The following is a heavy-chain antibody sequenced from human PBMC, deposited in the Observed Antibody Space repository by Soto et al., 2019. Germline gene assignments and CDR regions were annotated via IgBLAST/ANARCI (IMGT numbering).Heavy chain of an antibody. V-gene: IGHV1-18*01. CDR2: ISAYNGNT. Sequence: GASVKVSCKASGYPFTSYGISLVRQAPGQGLEWMGWISAYNGNTNYAQKLQGRVTMTTDTSTSTAYMELRSLRSDDTAVYYCARSLTKGSKVVNAIRVIDYWGQGTLVPVSS. J-gene: IGHJ4*02. CDR1: GYPFTSYG. D-gene: IGHD2-21*01. CDR3: ARSLTKGSKVVNAIRVIDY.